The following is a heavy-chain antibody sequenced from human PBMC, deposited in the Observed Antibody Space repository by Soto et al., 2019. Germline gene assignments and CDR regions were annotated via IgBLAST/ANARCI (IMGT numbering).Heavy chain of an antibody. Sequence: PGGSLRLSCAASGFTFSNAWMNWVRQAPGKGLEWVGRIKSKTDGGTTDYAAPVKGRFTISRDDSKNTLYLQMNSLKTEDTAVYYCATDQAYCTNGVCLYNWFDSWGQGALVTVSS. CDR2: IKSKTDGGTT. CDR3: ATDQAYCTNGVCLYNWFDS. CDR1: GFTFSNAW. D-gene: IGHD2-8*01. V-gene: IGHV3-15*07. J-gene: IGHJ5*01.